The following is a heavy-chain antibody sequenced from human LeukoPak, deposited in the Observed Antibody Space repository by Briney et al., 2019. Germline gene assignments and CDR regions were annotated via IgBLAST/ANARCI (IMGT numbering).Heavy chain of an antibody. CDR2: ISAYNGNT. V-gene: IGHV1-18*01. CDR3: ARDAAVGARRFDY. J-gene: IGHJ4*02. CDR1: GYRFTSYG. D-gene: IGHD1-26*01. Sequence: AAVNVCRSASGYRFTSYGISMVRDAPAPGIERMGWISAYNGNTNYAQKLQGRVYMNTDTSTSKAYMELRSLRSDDTAVYYCARDAAVGARRFDYWGQGTLVTVSS.